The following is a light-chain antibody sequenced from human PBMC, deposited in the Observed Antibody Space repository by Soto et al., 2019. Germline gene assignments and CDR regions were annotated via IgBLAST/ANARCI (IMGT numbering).Light chain of an antibody. V-gene: IGLV2-14*01. Sequence: QSVLTQPASVAGSAGQSITISCTGTHSDIGGYNFVSWYQQHPGKAPKLMIYEVSDRPSGVSNRFSGSKSGNTASLTISGLQAEDEADYYCSSYTSTNTYLFGTGTKVTVL. CDR2: EVS. J-gene: IGLJ1*01. CDR3: SSYTSTNTYL. CDR1: HSDIGGYNF.